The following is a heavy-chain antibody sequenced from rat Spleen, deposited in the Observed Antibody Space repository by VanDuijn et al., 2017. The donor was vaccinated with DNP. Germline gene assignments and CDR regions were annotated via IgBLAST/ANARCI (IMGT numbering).Heavy chain of an antibody. D-gene: IGHD1-10*01. CDR2: ISFDGGST. Sequence: EVQLVESGGDLVQPGRSMKLSCAASGFTFSDYNMAWVLQAPTRGLEWIASISFDGGSTYYRDPVKGRFTISRDNAKSTLYLQMDSLRSEDTATYYCATNNYFDYWGQGTSVTVSS. CDR3: ATNNYFDY. CDR1: GFTFSDYN. J-gene: IGHJ4*01. V-gene: IGHV5-20*01.